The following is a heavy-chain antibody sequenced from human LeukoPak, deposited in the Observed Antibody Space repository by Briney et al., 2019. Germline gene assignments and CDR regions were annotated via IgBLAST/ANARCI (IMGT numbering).Heavy chain of an antibody. CDR3: ARETIVVVPAALDYYYCYYMDV. J-gene: IGHJ6*03. CDR1: GFTFSSYW. Sequence: PGGSLRLSCAASGFTFSSYWMHWVRQAPGKGLVWVSRINSDGSSTSYADSVKGRFTISRDNAKNSLYLQMNSLRAEDTAVYYCARETIVVVPAALDYYYCYYMDVWAKGPRSPSP. D-gene: IGHD2-2*01. V-gene: IGHV3-74*01. CDR2: INSDGSST.